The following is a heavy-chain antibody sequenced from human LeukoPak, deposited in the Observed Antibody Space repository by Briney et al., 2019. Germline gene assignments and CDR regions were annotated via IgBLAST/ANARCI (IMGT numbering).Heavy chain of an antibody. J-gene: IGHJ4*02. CDR1: GFTFSSYS. Sequence: PGGSLRLSCAASGFTFSSYSMTWVRQAPGKGLEWVSSISSSSSYIYYADSVKGRFTISRDNAKNSLYLQMNSLRAEDTAVYYCARDPGSGWSSFDYWGQGTLVTVSS. D-gene: IGHD6-19*01. CDR3: ARDPGSGWSSFDY. CDR2: ISSSSSYI. V-gene: IGHV3-21*01.